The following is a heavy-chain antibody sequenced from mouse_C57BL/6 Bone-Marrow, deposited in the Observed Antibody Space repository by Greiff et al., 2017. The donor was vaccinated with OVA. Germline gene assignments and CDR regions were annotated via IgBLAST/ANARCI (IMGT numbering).Heavy chain of an antibody. CDR2: IYPGDGDT. Sequence: VQLQQSGPELVKPGASVKISCKASGYAFSSSWMNWVKQRPGKGLEWIGRIYPGDGDTNYNGKFKGKATLTADKSSSTAYMKLSRLAAEDSAVYFCAREGRGNAVYWGQGTTLTVSS. V-gene: IGHV1-82*01. D-gene: IGHD2-1*01. CDR1: GYAFSSSW. J-gene: IGHJ2*01. CDR3: AREGRGNAVY.